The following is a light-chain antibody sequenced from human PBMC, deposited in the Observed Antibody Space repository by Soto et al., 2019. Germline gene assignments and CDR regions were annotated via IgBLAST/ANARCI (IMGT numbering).Light chain of an antibody. CDR2: GAS. CDR3: QQYGGSRWT. Sequence: EIVLTQSPGTLSLSPGDRATLSCRASQSVSSSYLAWYQQTPGQAPRLLMFGASSRATGIPDRFSGSGSGTDFALTISRLEPEDFAVYYCQQYGGSRWTFGQGTKVEIK. V-gene: IGKV3-20*01. J-gene: IGKJ1*01. CDR1: QSVSSSY.